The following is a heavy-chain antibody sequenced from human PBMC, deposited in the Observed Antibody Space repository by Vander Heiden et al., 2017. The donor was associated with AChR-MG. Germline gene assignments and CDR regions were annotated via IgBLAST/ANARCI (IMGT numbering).Heavy chain of an antibody. V-gene: IGHV3-30*18. J-gene: IGHJ4*02. CDR2: ISYDGSKK. Sequence: QVQLVESGGGVVQPGRSLRLSCAASGFTFSSYGMHWVRQAPGKGLEWVAVISYDGSKKYYADSVKGRFTISRDNSKNTLYLQMNSLRAEDTAVYYCAKSVGSYYNYWGQGTLVTVSS. CDR1: GFTFSSYG. D-gene: IGHD3-10*01. CDR3: AKSVGSYYNY.